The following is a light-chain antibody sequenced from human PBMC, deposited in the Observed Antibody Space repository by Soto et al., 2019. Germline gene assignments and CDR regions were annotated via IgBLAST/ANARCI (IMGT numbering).Light chain of an antibody. V-gene: IGKV3-20*01. J-gene: IGKJ3*01. CDR3: QQYGSSPFT. CDR2: VAS. Sequence: EIVLTQSPGTLSLSPGERATLSCRASQSVSSSYLAWYQQKPGQAPRLLIYVASSRATGIPDRFSGSESGTDFTLTISRLEPEDVAVYYCQQYGSSPFTFGPGTKVDIK. CDR1: QSVSSSY.